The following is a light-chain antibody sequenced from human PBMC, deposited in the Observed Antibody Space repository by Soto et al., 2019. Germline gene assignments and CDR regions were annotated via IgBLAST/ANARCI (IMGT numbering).Light chain of an antibody. Sequence: EVVLTQSPATLSVSPGERATLSCRASQSISDNLAWYQLRPGQAPRLLIYGASTRATGIPARFSGSGAGTDFPLTISSLQSEDSALYYCQQYNNWPPWWTFGQGTKVEIK. CDR1: QSISDN. V-gene: IGKV3D-15*01. J-gene: IGKJ1*01. CDR3: QQYNNWPPWWT. CDR2: GAS.